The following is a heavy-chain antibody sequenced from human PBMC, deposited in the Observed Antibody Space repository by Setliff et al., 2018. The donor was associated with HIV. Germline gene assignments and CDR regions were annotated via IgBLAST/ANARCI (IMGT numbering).Heavy chain of an antibody. V-gene: IGHV4-38-2*01. D-gene: IGHD6-13*01. CDR1: GYSISSGYY. J-gene: IGHJ6*03. CDR2: IYHSGST. Sequence: ETLSLTCAVSGYSISSGYYWGWIRQPPGKGLEWIGSIYHSGSTYYNPSLKSRVTISVDTSKNQFSLKLSSVTAADTAVYYCARGRSRWTYYNYYYMDVWGKGTTVTSP. CDR3: ARGRSRWTYYNYYYMDV.